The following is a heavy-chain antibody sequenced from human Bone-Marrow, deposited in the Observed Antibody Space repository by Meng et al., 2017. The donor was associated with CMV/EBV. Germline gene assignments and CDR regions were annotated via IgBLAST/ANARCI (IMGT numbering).Heavy chain of an antibody. CDR3: AKHHEGNPDYYYGMDV. D-gene: IGHD1-14*01. CDR1: GFTFSSYA. Sequence: GESLKISCAASGFTFSSYAMSWVRQAPGKGLEWVSVIYSGGSSTYYADSVKGRFTISRDNSKNTLYLQMNSLRAEDTAVYYCAKHHEGNPDYYYGMDVWGQGTTVTVSS. J-gene: IGHJ6*02. CDR2: IYSGGSST. V-gene: IGHV3-23*03.